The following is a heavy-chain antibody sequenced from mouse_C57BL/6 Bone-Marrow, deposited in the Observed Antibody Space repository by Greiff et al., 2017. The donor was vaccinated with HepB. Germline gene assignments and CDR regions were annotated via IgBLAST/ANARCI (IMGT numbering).Heavy chain of an antibody. CDR1: GYTFTSYW. V-gene: IGHV1-50*01. J-gene: IGHJ4*01. D-gene: IGHD3-2*02. Sequence: VQLQQPGAELVKPGASVKLSCKASGYTFTSYWMPWVKQRPGQGLEWIGEIDPFDSYTNYNQKFKGKATLTVDTSSSTAYMQLSSLTSEDSSVYYCARDSSGLYAMDYWGQGTSVTVSS. CDR3: ARDSSGLYAMDY. CDR2: IDPFDSYT.